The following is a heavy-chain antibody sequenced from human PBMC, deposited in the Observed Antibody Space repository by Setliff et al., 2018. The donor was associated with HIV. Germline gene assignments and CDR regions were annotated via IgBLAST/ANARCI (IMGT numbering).Heavy chain of an antibody. CDR1: GFTFSSYW. D-gene: IGHD3-22*01. V-gene: IGHV3-74*01. J-gene: IGHJ4*02. Sequence: PGGSLRLSCAASGFTFSSYWMHWVRQAPGKGLVWVSRINGDGSSTNYADSVKGRFTISRDNAKNTLYLQMNSLRAEDTAVYYCARVRLYNSALDYWGQGTLVTV. CDR2: INGDGSST. CDR3: ARVRLYNSALDY.